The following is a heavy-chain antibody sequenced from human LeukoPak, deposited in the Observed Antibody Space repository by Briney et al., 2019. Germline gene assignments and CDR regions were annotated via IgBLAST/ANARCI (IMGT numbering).Heavy chain of an antibody. CDR3: ARHEKLGQFDY. Sequence: PSETLSLTCTVSSGSISSYYWSWIRQPPGKGLEWIGYVYYSVSANYNPSLKSRVTISVDTSKNQFSLKLSSVTAADTAVYYCARHEKLGQFDYWGQGTLVTVSS. V-gene: IGHV4-59*08. CDR1: SGSISSYY. J-gene: IGHJ4*02. CDR2: VYYSVSA. D-gene: IGHD3-10*01.